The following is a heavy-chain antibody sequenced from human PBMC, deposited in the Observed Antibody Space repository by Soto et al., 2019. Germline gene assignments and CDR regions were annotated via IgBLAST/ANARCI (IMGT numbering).Heavy chain of an antibody. CDR2: IYYSGST. V-gene: IGHV4-59*01. CDR1: GGSISSYY. D-gene: IGHD4-4*01. J-gene: IGHJ5*02. Sequence: KPSETLSLTCTVSGGSISSYYWSWIRQPPGKGLEWIGYIYYSGSTNYNPSLKSRVTISVDTSKNQFSLKLSSVTAADTAVYYCARGGMENPTVTTGINWFDPWGQGTLVTVSS. CDR3: ARGGMENPTVTTGINWFDP.